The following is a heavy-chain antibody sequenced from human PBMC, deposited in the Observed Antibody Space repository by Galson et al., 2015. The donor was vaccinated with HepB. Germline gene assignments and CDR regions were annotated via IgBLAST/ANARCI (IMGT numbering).Heavy chain of an antibody. D-gene: IGHD4-17*01. V-gene: IGHV1-69*13. Sequence: SVKVSCKASGGTFSSYAISWVRQAPGQGLEWMGGIIPIFGTANYAQKFQGRVTITADESTSTAYMELSSLRSEDTAVYYCASNGDYVSGGDRVYGMDVWGQGTTVTVSS. CDR1: GGTFSSYA. CDR2: IIPIFGTA. J-gene: IGHJ6*02. CDR3: ASNGDYVSGGDRVYGMDV.